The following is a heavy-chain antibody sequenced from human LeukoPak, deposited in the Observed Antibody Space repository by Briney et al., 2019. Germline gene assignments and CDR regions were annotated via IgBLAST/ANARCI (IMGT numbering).Heavy chain of an antibody. CDR1: GGTFSSYA. D-gene: IGHD3-22*01. CDR3: ARAREQLVVITI. J-gene: IGHJ4*02. CDR2: INPHSGGT. Sequence: ASVKVSCKASGGTFSSYAISWVRQAPGQGLEWMGWINPHSGGTNYAQEFQGRVTMTRDTSISTAYMELSRLRSDDTAVYYCARAREQLVVITIWGQGTLVTVSS. V-gene: IGHV1-2*02.